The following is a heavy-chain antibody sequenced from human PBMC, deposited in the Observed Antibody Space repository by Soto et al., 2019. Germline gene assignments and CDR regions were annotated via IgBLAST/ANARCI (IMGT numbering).Heavy chain of an antibody. Sequence: ASVKVSCKASGYTFTSYYMHWVRQAPGQGLEWMGLINASSGNTNYAQKLQGRVTMTTDTSTSTAYMELRSLRSDDTAVYYCARDDIVVVSNWLDPWGQGTLVTVSS. CDR2: INASSGNT. J-gene: IGHJ5*02. CDR1: GYTFTSYY. CDR3: ARDDIVVVSNWLDP. D-gene: IGHD2-2*01. V-gene: IGHV1-18*04.